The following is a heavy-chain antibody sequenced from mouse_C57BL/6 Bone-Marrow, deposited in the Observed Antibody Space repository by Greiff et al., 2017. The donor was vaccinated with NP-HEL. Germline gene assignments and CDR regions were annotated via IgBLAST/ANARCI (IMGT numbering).Heavy chain of an antibody. CDR2: IDPSDSET. J-gene: IGHJ1*03. D-gene: IGHD2-5*01. V-gene: IGHV1-52*01. CDR3: AREDYSNYGGYWYFDV. Sequence: VKLQQPGAELVRPGSSVKLSCKASGYTFTSYWMHWVKQRPIQGLEWIGNIDPSDSETHYNQKFKDKATLTVDKSSSTAYMQLSSLTSEDSAVYYCAREDYSNYGGYWYFDVWGTGTTVTVSS. CDR1: GYTFTSYW.